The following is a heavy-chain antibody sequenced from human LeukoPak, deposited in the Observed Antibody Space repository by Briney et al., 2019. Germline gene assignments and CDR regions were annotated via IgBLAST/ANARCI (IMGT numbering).Heavy chain of an antibody. V-gene: IGHV1-18*01. CDR3: ARIEYHLLRYFDY. D-gene: IGHD2-2*01. CDR2: ISAYTANT. Sequence: ASVKVSCKASGYTFTSYDISWVRQAPGQGLEWMGWISAYTANTNYAQHLQGRVTMTTDTSTSTAYMELRSLSSDDTAVYYCARIEYHLLRYFDYWGQGTLVTVSS. CDR1: GYTFTSYD. J-gene: IGHJ4*02.